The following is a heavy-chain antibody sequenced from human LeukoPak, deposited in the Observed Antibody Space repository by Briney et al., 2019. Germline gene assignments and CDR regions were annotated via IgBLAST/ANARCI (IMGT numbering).Heavy chain of an antibody. CDR3: ARRAAAADTFNWFDT. CDR2: ISSSSTTI. D-gene: IGHD6-13*01. Sequence: GGSLRLSCAASGFTFSNYRMNWVRQAPGKGLEWVSYISSSSTTIYYADSVKGRFTISRDNAKSSLYLQMNSLRDEDTAVYYCARRAAAADTFNWFDTWGQGPLVTVSS. J-gene: IGHJ5*02. V-gene: IGHV3-48*02. CDR1: GFTFSNYR.